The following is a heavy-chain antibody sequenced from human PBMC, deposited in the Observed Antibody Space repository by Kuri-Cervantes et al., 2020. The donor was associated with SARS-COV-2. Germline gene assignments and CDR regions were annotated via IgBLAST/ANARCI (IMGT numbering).Heavy chain of an antibody. CDR3: ARQDYDFWTGDHDF. CDR1: GGSISSSRYY. V-gene: IGHV4-39*01. Sequence: GSLRLSCTVSGGSISSSRYYWGWIRQPPGERLEWIGSIYYTGKTFYSPPLKTRVTISVDPSKNQFSLKLTSVTAADTAVYYCARQDYDFWTGDHDFWGQGNLVTVSS. J-gene: IGHJ4*02. D-gene: IGHD3-3*01. CDR2: IYYTGKT.